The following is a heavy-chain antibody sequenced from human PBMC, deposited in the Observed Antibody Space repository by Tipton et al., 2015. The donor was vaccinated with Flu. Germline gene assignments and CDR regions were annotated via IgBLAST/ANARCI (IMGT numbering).Heavy chain of an antibody. J-gene: IGHJ4*02. Sequence: TLSLTCAVYGGSFSGYYWSWIRQPPGKGLEWIGEINHSGSTNYNPSLKSRVTISVDTSKNQFSLKLSSVTAADTAVYYCARGGVVRGVIRTPFAYWGQGTLVTVSS. CDR3: ARGGVVRGVIRTPFAY. D-gene: IGHD3-10*01. V-gene: IGHV4-34*01. CDR1: GGSFSGYY. CDR2: INHSGST.